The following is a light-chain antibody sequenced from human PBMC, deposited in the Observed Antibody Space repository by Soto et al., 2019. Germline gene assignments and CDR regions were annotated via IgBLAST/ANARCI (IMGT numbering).Light chain of an antibody. V-gene: IGKV1-39*01. Sequence: DIQMTQSPSFLSASVGDRVTITCRASQDIRTSLNWYQQKPGKAPKFLIYVASSLQTGVPPRFSGSGSGTDFTLTIGGLQAEDYATYFCQQTYSDPPWTFGQGTKVDIK. CDR3: QQTYSDPPWT. J-gene: IGKJ1*01. CDR2: VAS. CDR1: QDIRTS.